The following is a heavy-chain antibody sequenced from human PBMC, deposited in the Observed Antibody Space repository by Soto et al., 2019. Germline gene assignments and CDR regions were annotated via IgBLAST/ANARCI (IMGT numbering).Heavy chain of an antibody. CDR2: IFHDGNT. Sequence: KASETLSLTCAVSGASIGSGGWWSWVRQPPGKGLEWIAEIFHDGNTNYSPSLKGRVTISVDKSQNQFSLNVYSVTAADTAVYYCARHEGWTGPDQWGQGTLVTV. V-gene: IGHV4-4*02. D-gene: IGHD2-8*02. J-gene: IGHJ5*02. CDR3: ARHEGWTGPDQ. CDR1: GASIGSGGW.